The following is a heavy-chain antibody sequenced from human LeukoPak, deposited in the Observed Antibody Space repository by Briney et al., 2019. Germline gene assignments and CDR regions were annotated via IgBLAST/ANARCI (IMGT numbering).Heavy chain of an antibody. D-gene: IGHD6-19*01. J-gene: IGHJ3*02. CDR2: IKHDGSEK. V-gene: IGHV3-7*01. Sequence: GGSLRLSCAASGFTFSSYWMSWVRQAPGKGLEWVANIKHDGSEKYYVDSVKGRFTISRDNAKNSLYLQMNSLRAEDTAVYYCARWRVLGAFDIWGQGTMVTVSS. CDR1: GFTFSSYW. CDR3: ARWRVLGAFDI.